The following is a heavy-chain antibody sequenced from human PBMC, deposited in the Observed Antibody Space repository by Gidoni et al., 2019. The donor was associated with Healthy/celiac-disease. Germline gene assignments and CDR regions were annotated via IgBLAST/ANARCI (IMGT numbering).Heavy chain of an antibody. V-gene: IGHV3-23*01. CDR3: AKFSYNNIVVITPLDY. CDR2: IGGSGGGT. Sequence: EVQLLSSGGGLVQPGGALRLSRAGSGPPFSSYSMSWVRQSPGTGLEWVSAIGGSGGGTYYAASVECRFTISRDNSKTTLYLQMNSLRAGHTAVYYCAKFSYNNIVVITPLDYWGQRTLVTVSS. CDR1: GPPFSSYS. J-gene: IGHJ4*02. D-gene: IGHD3-22*01.